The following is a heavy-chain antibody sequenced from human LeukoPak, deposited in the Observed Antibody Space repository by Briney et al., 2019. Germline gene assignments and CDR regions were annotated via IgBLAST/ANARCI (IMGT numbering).Heavy chain of an antibody. D-gene: IGHD5-24*01. CDR2: IKQDGGEK. CDR3: ARERDGYNINFDY. J-gene: IGHJ4*02. Sequence: PGGSLRLSCAASGFTFSGYWMSWLRQAPGKGLEWVANIKQDGGEKYYVDSVKGRFTISRDNAKNSRYLQMNSLRAEDTAVYYCARERDGYNINFDYWGQGTLVTVSS. V-gene: IGHV3-7*01. CDR1: GFTFSGYW.